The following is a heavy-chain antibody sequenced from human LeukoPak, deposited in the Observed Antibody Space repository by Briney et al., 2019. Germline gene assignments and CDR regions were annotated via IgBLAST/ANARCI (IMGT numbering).Heavy chain of an antibody. V-gene: IGHV4-59*08. CDR2: IYYSGST. CDR3: ARQYSDDSSGYYSAY. Sequence: PSETLSLTCTVSGGSISSYYWSWIRQPPGKGLEWIGYIYYSGSTNYNPSLKSRVTISVDTSKNQFSLKLSSVTAADTAVYYCARQYSDDSSGYYSAYWGQGTLVTVSS. J-gene: IGHJ4*02. CDR1: GGSISSYY. D-gene: IGHD3-22*01.